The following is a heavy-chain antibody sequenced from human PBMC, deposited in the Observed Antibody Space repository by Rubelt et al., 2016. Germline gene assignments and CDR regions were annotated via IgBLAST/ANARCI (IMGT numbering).Heavy chain of an antibody. CDR3: ATAHNWNTGWFDP. CDR2: IYHSGST. CDR1: GGSISSSSYY. Sequence: QLQLQESGPGLVKPSETLSLTCTVSGGSISSSSYYWGWIRQPPGKGLEWIGYIYHSGSTNYNPSLKSRVTISVDTSKNQFSLKLSSVTAAETAVYYCATAHNWNTGWFDPWGQGTLVTVSS. D-gene: IGHD1/OR15-1a*01. V-gene: IGHV4-61*05. J-gene: IGHJ5*02.